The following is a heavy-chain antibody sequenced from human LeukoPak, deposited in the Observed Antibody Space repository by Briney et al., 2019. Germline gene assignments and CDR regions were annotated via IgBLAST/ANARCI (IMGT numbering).Heavy chain of an antibody. V-gene: IGHV3-21*01. CDR3: ARGRDPGFYYGMDV. Sequence: GGSLRLPCAASGFTFSSYSMNWVRQAPGKGLEWVSSISSSSSYIYYADSVKGRFTISRDNAKNSLYLQMNSLRAEDTAVYYCARGRDPGFYYGMDVWGQGTTVTVSS. CDR1: GFTFSSYS. D-gene: IGHD2-21*02. CDR2: ISSSSSYI. J-gene: IGHJ6*02.